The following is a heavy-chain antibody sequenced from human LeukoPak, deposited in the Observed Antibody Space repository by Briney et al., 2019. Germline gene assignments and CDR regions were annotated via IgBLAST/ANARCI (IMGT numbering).Heavy chain of an antibody. CDR1: GFTFSDYW. D-gene: IGHD3-10*01. J-gene: IGHJ6*04. CDR3: ARDRYYIPDV. V-gene: IGHV3-74*03. CDR2: INNDASST. Sequence: GGSLRLSCAASGFTFSDYWMHWVRQAPGKGLVWVSLINNDASSTTYADSVKGRFTISRDNAKNMVYLQMNSLRPEDTAVYYCARDRYYIPDVWGEGTTVTVSS.